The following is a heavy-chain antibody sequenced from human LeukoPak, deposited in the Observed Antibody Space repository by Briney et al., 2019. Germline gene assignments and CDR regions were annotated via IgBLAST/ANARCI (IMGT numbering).Heavy chain of an antibody. CDR1: GFTFSSYG. V-gene: IGHV3-33*01. Sequence: GGSLRLSCAASGFTFSSYGMHWVRQAPGKGLEWVAVIWYDGSNKYYADSVKGRFTISRDNSKNTLYLQMNSLRAEDTAVYYCARDPGLWFGDPSPHFDYWGQGTLVTVSS. CDR2: IWYDGSNK. J-gene: IGHJ4*02. D-gene: IGHD3-10*01. CDR3: ARDPGLWFGDPSPHFDY.